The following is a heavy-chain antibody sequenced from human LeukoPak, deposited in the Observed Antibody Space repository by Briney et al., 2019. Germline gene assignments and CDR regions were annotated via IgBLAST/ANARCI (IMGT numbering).Heavy chain of an antibody. CDR1: GDSISRYY. Sequence: SETLSLTCTVSGDSISRYYWSWIRQPPGKGLEWIGYIYYSRSTNYNPSLKSRLTISVDTSKNQLSLKLSSVTAADTAVYYCARAKKAVAGFFDYWGQGTLVTVSS. J-gene: IGHJ4*02. CDR3: ARAKKAVAGFFDY. CDR2: IYYSRST. D-gene: IGHD6-19*01. V-gene: IGHV4-59*01.